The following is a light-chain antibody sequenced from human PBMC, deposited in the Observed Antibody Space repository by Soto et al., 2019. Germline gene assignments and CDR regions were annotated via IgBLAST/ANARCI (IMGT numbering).Light chain of an antibody. CDR2: EIT. J-gene: IGLJ1*01. Sequence: QSALTQPPSASGSPGQSVTISCTGTSSDIGGYNFVSWYQHHPDKAPKLMIYEITKRPSGVPARFSGSKSDNTASLTVSGLQAEDEANYYCSSYAGSNNYVFGTGTKLTVL. V-gene: IGLV2-8*01. CDR1: SSDIGGYNF. CDR3: SSYAGSNNYV.